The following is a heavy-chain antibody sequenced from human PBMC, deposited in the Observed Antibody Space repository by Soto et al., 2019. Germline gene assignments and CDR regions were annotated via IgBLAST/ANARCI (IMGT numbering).Heavy chain of an antibody. CDR3: AKGDLGVIVIHYGLDV. V-gene: IGHV3-23*01. Sequence: GGSLRLSCAASGFIFSSYSMTWVRQAPGKGLEWVSSISGSGGSPYYADSVKGRFSIYRDNSKNTLYLQMNSLRAEDKDVYYCAKGDLGVIVIHYGLDVWGQGTTVTVSS. D-gene: IGHD3-3*01. CDR1: GFIFSSYS. CDR2: ISGSGGSP. J-gene: IGHJ6*02.